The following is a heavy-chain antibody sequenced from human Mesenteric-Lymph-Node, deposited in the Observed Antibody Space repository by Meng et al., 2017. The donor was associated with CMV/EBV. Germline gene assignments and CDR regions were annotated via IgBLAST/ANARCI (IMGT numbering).Heavy chain of an antibody. J-gene: IGHJ4*02. Sequence: SGYTFSDYYINWVRQAPGQGLEWVGWVKSKTGITNHAQKFQGRVTMTRDTSTTTAYMEVSRLTFDDTAVYYCARVERTSFGVINMDYWGQGTLVTVSS. CDR2: VKSKTGIT. CDR3: ARVERTSFGVINMDY. D-gene: IGHD3-3*01. CDR1: GYTFSDYY. V-gene: IGHV1-2*02.